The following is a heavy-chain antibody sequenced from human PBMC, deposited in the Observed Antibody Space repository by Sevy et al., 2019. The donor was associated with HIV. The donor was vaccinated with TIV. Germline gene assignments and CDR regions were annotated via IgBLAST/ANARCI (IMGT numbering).Heavy chain of an antibody. CDR2: ISSSSSYI. J-gene: IGHJ4*02. Sequence: GGSLRLSCAASEFTFSSYSMNWVRQAPGKGLEWVSSISSSSSYIYYADSVKGRFTISRDNAKNSLYLQMNSLRAEDTAVYYCAIDYYDSSGYDYWGQGTLVTVSS. D-gene: IGHD3-22*01. CDR3: AIDYYDSSGYDY. V-gene: IGHV3-21*01. CDR1: EFTFSSYS.